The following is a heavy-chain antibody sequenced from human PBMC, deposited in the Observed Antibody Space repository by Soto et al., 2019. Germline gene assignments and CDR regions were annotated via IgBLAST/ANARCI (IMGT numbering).Heavy chain of an antibody. Sequence: KPSETLSLTCTVSGGSISGHYWIWIRQPPGKGLEWIGYIFYSGSTNYNPSLKSRVTISVDTSKNQFSLKLSSVTAADTAVYYCARVGSSGWAPDYWGQGTLVTVSS. CDR1: GGSISGHY. CDR2: IFYSGST. V-gene: IGHV4-59*11. J-gene: IGHJ4*02. D-gene: IGHD6-19*01. CDR3: ARVGSSGWAPDY.